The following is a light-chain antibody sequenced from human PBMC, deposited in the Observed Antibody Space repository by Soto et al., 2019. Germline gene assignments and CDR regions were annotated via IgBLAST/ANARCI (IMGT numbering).Light chain of an antibody. J-gene: IGKJ1*01. V-gene: IGKV3-20*01. CDR3: HQYGSSPRT. CDR1: QTVSSSY. CDR2: GAS. Sequence: EIVLMQSPGTLSLSPGESATLSCRASQTVSSSYLAWYQQKPGQAPRLLIYGASSRATGIPDRFSGSGSGTDFTLTIRRLEPEDFAVYYCHQYGSSPRTFGQGTKVEIK.